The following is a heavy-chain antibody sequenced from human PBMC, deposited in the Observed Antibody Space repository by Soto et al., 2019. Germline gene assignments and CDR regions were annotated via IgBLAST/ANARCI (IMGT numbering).Heavy chain of an antibody. J-gene: IGHJ4*02. V-gene: IGHV3-30*18. CDR1: GFSFSSYG. CDR3: AKDGSRCSGGSCYYFDY. Sequence: GGSLRLSCAASGFSFSSYGMHWVRQAPGKGLEWVAIISYDGNEKSYTESVKGRFTISRDNSNDTLYLQMTSLRAEDTAMYYCAKDGSRCSGGSCYYFDYWGQGTLVTVSS. CDR2: ISYDGNEK. D-gene: IGHD2-15*01.